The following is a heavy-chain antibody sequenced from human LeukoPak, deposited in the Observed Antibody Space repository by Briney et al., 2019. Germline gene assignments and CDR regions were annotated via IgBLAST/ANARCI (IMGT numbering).Heavy chain of an antibody. CDR3: ARLSSHYGDYKVDP. CDR1: GYPFNNYD. V-gene: IGHV1-8*01. CDR2: MNPHSGKT. J-gene: IGHJ5*02. Sequence: ASVKVSCKASGYPFNNYDINWVRQATGQGLERMGWMNPHSGKTGYAQNFQGRVTMTRDTSISTAYMELSSLRSEDTAVYYCARLSSHYGDYKVDPWGQGTLVTVSS. D-gene: IGHD4-17*01.